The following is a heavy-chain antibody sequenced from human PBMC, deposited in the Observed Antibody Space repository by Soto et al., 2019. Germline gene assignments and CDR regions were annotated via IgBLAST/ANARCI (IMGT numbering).Heavy chain of an antibody. J-gene: IGHJ4*02. D-gene: IGHD2-15*01. Sequence: QVQLVQSGAEVKKPGASVKVSCKASGYTFTSYGISWVRQAPGQGLEWMGWISAYNGNTNYAQKLQGRVTMTTDTATSTAYMELGSLRSDDTAVYYCARDRGRGLGYCSGGSCPIDYWGQGTLVTGSS. CDR1: GYTFTSYG. CDR3: ARDRGRGLGYCSGGSCPIDY. V-gene: IGHV1-18*01. CDR2: ISAYNGNT.